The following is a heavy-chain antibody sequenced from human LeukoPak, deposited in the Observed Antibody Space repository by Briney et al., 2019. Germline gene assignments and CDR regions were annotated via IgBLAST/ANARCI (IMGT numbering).Heavy chain of an antibody. D-gene: IGHD3-9*01. J-gene: IGHJ6*03. CDR2: IIPIFGTA. CDR1: GGTFSSYA. V-gene: IGHV1-69*05. Sequence: ASVKVSCKASGGTFSSYAISWVRQAPGQGLEWMGGIIPIFGTANYAQKFQGRVTMTRNTSISTAYMELSSLRSEDTAVYYCARGTKSNYDILTGYLYYYYYYMDVWGKGTTVTISS. CDR3: ARGTKSNYDILTGYLYYYYYYMDV.